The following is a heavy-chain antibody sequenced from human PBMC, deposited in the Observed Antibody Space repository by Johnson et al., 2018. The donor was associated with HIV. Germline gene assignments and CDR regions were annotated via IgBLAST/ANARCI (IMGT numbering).Heavy chain of an antibody. V-gene: IGHV3-9*01. D-gene: IGHD3-10*01. CDR1: GFTVDDYA. CDR3: AKDSSFSYYYSDAFDI. CDR2: ISWNSGSI. J-gene: IGHJ3*02. Sequence: VQLVESGGGLVQPGRSLRLSCAASGFTVDDYAMHWVRQAPGKGLEWVSGISWNSGSIGYADSVKGRFTISRDNAKNSLYVQMNSLRAEDTAVYYCAKDSSFSYYYSDAFDIWGQGTMVTVSS.